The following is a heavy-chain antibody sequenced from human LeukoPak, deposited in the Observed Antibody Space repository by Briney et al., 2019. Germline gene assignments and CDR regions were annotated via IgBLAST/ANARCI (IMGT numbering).Heavy chain of an antibody. V-gene: IGHV3-66*03. D-gene: IGHD5-18*01. CDR3: AREEYSSGARTGIDY. J-gene: IGHJ4*02. CDR1: GFPVSSHV. Sequence: GGPLRLSCAVSGFPVSSHVVNWVRQARGRGLEWVSVIYSCGCTSYADSMQCLFTISRDNSKNTLVLQMNSLRIDDTAVYYCAREEYSSGARTGIDYWGQGTVVTASS. CDR2: IYSCGCT.